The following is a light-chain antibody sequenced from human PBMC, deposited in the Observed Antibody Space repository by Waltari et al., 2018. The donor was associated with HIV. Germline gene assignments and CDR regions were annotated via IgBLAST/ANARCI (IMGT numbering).Light chain of an antibody. CDR1: QDISNY. CDR3: HQYDAFPVT. V-gene: IGKV1-16*02. CDR2: AAS. J-gene: IGKJ4*01. Sequence: DIHMTHSPSSLSASVWDRVTITCRASQDISNYLAWFQHKPGKAPKSLISAASTLQSGVPSKFIGRGSGTEFTLTITSLQPEDFATYYCHQYDAFPVTFGGGTKVEIK.